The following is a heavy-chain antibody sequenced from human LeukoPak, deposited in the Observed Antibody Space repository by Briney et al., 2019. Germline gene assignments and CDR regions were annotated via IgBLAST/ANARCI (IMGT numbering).Heavy chain of an antibody. CDR1: GFTFSSYG. D-gene: IGHD5-12*01. CDR2: ISYDGSNK. Sequence: GGSLRLSCEASGFTFSSYGMHWVRQAPGKGLEWVAVISYDGSNKYYADSVKGRFTISRDNAKNSLYLQMNSLRAEDTAVYYCARDIVATIGIDYWGQGTLVTVSS. V-gene: IGHV3-30*03. CDR3: ARDIVATIGIDY. J-gene: IGHJ4*02.